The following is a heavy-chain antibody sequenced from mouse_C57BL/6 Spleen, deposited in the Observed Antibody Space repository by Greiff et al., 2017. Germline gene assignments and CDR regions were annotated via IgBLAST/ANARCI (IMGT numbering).Heavy chain of an antibody. D-gene: IGHD2-9*01. CDR1: GYTFTSYW. V-gene: IGHV1-55*01. Sequence: QVQLQQSGAELVKPGASVKMSCKASGYTFTSYWITWVKQRPGQGLEWIGDIYPGSGSTNYNEKFKSKATLPVDKSSSTAYMQLSSLTSEDSAVYYCAGPTMVTATFYYAMDYWGQGTSVTVSS. CDR2: IYPGSGST. CDR3: AGPTMVTATFYYAMDY. J-gene: IGHJ4*01.